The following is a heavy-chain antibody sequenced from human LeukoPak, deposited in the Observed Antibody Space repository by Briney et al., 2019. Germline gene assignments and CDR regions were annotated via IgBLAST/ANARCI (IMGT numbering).Heavy chain of an antibody. CDR3: ARRNAFDI. J-gene: IGHJ3*02. CDR1: GGPIPSFY. Sequence: PSDTLSLICSVCGGPIPSFYWHWIRQPPAKGLEWIGSIYSNGDTNYNPSLKSRVSISIDTSKTHFSLKLSSVTPADTAVYYCARRNAFDIWGQGTMVTVSS. V-gene: IGHV4-59*07. CDR2: IYSNGDT.